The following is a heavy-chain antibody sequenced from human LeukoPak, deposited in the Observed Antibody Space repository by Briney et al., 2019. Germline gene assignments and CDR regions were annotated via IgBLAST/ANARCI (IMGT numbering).Heavy chain of an antibody. Sequence: SVKVSCKASGCTFSSYAISGVRQAAGQGLEGMGRIIPILGIANYAQKFQGRVPITADKSTSTAYMELSSLRSEDTAVYYCARGGGDIAAAGFDPWGQGTLVTVSS. V-gene: IGHV1-69*04. D-gene: IGHD6-13*01. CDR2: IIPILGIA. CDR3: ARGGGDIAAAGFDP. CDR1: GCTFSSYA. J-gene: IGHJ5*02.